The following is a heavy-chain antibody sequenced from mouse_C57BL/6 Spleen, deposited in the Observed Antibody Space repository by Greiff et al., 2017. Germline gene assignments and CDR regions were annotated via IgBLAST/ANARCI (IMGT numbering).Heavy chain of an antibody. CDR1: GFSLTSYG. D-gene: IGHD1-1*01. J-gene: IGHJ4*01. CDR2: IWRGGST. V-gene: IGHV2-5*01. Sequence: QVHVKQSGPGLVQPSQSLSITCTVSGFSLTSYGVHWVRQSPGKGLEWLGVIWRGGSTDYNAAFMSRLSITKDNSKSQVFFKMNSLQADDTAIYYCAKGVVANHYYAMDYWGQGTSVTVSS. CDR3: AKGVVANHYYAMDY.